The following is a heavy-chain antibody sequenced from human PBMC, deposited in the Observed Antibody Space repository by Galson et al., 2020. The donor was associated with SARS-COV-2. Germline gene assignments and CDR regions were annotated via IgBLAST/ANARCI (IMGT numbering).Heavy chain of an antibody. J-gene: IGHJ4*02. D-gene: IGHD3-16*01. CDR1: GFTFSDYG. CDR2: ITSDGSHK. CDR3: TSKGDFVD. V-gene: IGHV3-30*03. Sequence: AGGSLRLSCVASGFTFSDYGMHWVRQAPGKGLEWVAIITSDGSHKYYADSLKGRFTISRDNSKNTVYLQMNTLRAEDTAVYYCTSKGDFVDWGQGTLVTVSS.